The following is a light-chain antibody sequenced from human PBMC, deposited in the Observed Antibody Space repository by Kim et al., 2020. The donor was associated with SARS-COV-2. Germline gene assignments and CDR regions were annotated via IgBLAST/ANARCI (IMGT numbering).Light chain of an antibody. V-gene: IGKV1-39*01. J-gene: IGKJ5*01. Sequence: DIQLTQSPSSLSASVGDRVTITCRASKSIDNYLNWYQHKPGKAPKPLIYAASSLHSGVPSRFSGSGSGTDFTLTISSLQPDDFATYFCQQSHTSVTFGQGTRLEIK. CDR2: AAS. CDR1: KSIDNY. CDR3: QQSHTSVT.